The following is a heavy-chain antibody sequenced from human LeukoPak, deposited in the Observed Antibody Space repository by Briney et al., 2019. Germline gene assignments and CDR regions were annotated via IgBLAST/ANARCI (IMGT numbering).Heavy chain of an antibody. Sequence: NPSETLSLTCTVSGGSVSSGSYYWSWIRQPLGKGLEWIGYIYYSGRTNYNPSLKSRVTISVDTSKNQFSLKLSSVTAADTAVYYCARDLVAYDSGTYFDYWGQGTLVTVSS. V-gene: IGHV4-61*01. CDR2: IYYSGRT. CDR1: GGSVSSGSYY. CDR3: ARDLVAYDSGTYFDY. J-gene: IGHJ4*02. D-gene: IGHD3-10*01.